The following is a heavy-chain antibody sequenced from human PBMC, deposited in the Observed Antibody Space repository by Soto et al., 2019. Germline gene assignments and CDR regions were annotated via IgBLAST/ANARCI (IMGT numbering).Heavy chain of an antibody. V-gene: IGHV3-30*18. CDR1: GFTFSSYG. Sequence: GGSLRLCCTASGFTFSSYGMHWVRQAPGKGLEWVAVISYDGSNKYYADSVKGRFTISRDNSKNTLYLQMNSLRAEDTAVYYCAKDQTPELDYWGQGTLVTVSS. J-gene: IGHJ4*02. CDR3: AKDQTPELDY. CDR2: ISYDGSNK.